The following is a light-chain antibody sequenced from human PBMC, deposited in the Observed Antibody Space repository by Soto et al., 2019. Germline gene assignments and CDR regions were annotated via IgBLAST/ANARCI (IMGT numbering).Light chain of an antibody. CDR2: ENN. CDR1: SGSIASND. CDR3: QSYDSSTVV. J-gene: IGLJ2*01. Sequence: NFMLTQPHSVSESPGKTVTISSTRSSGSIASNDVQWYQQRPGSAPTTVIYENNQRPSGVPDRFSGSTDGSSNSASLTISVLQTEDEADYYCQSYDSSTVVFGGGTQLTVL. V-gene: IGLV6-57*04.